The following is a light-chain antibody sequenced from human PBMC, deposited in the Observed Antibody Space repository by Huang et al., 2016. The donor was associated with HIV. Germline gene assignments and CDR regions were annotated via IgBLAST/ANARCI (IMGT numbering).Light chain of an antibody. J-gene: IGKJ2*01. CDR1: QSVLYSSNNKNY. CDR3: QQYDSTPIF. Sequence: DIVMTQSPDSLAVSLGERATINCKSSQSVLYSSNNKNYLAWYQQKPGQPPKLLIYWASTRESGVPDRFSGSGSGTDFTLTISSLQAEDVAVYYCQQYDSTPIFFGQGTKLEIK. CDR2: WAS. V-gene: IGKV4-1*01.